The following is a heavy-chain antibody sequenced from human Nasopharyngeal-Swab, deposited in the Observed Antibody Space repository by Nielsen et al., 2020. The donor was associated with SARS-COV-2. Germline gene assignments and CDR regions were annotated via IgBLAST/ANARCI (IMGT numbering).Heavy chain of an antibody. J-gene: IGHJ5*02. CDR2: ISAYNGNT. CDR1: GYTFTSYG. CDR3: ARDLIGEMGAA. V-gene: IGHV1-18*04. Sequence: ASVKVSCKASGYTFTSYGISWVRQAPGQGLEWMGWISAYNGNTNYAQKFQGRVTITADESTSTAYMELSSLRSEDTAVYYCARDLIGEMGAAWGQGTLVTVSS. D-gene: IGHD1-26*01.